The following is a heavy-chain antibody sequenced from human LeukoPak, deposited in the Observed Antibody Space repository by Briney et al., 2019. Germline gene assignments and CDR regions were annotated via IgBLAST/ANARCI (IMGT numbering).Heavy chain of an antibody. J-gene: IGHJ3*02. V-gene: IGHV3-66*01. CDR2: IYSGGST. Sequence: GGSLRLSCAASGFTFSSYAMSWVRQAPGKGLEWVSVIYSGGSTYYADSVKGRFTISRDNSKNTLYLQMNSLRAEDTAVYYCAREAELGYFDIWGQGTMVTVSS. CDR3: AREAELGYFDI. CDR1: GFTFSSYA. D-gene: IGHD2-15*01.